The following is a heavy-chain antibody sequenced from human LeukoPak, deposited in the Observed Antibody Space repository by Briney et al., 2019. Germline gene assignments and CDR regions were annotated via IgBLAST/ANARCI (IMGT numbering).Heavy chain of an antibody. J-gene: IGHJ6*03. CDR3: ARRITISGVGYYMDV. D-gene: IGHD3-3*01. CDR1: AFSFSSYG. Sequence: GGSLRLSCAASAFSFSSYGMNWVRQAPGQGLEWISYISSSGNSKYYADSVKGRFTVSRDNVWKSLYLQMDSLRAEDTAVYYCARRITISGVGYYMDVWGKGTTVTVSS. CDR2: ISSSGNSK. V-gene: IGHV3-48*01.